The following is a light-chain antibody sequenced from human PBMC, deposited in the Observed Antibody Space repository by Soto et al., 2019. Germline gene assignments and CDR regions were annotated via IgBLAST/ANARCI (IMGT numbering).Light chain of an antibody. CDR3: SSYAGSNNLNV. CDR2: EVS. Sequence: QAALTPPPPASGAPGEAGTIFCTGTSSDVGGYNYVSWYQQHPGKAPKLMIYEVSKRPSGVPDRFSGSKSGNTASLTVSGLQAEDEADYYCSSYAGSNNLNVFGTGTKVTVL. CDR1: SSDVGGYNY. J-gene: IGLJ1*01. V-gene: IGLV2-8*01.